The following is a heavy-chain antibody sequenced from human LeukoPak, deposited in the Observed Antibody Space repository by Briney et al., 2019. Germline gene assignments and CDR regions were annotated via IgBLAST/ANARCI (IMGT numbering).Heavy chain of an antibody. CDR1: GFTFTKYE. D-gene: IGHD4-11*01. CDR2: ISGGNNAI. V-gene: IGHV3-48*03. CDR3: ATETEYSNYDAFDI. J-gene: IGHJ3*02. Sequence: GGSLRLSCAASGFTFTKYEMNWVRQAPGKGLEWISYISGGNNAIYYADSVKGRFTISRDNGKNSLYLHMSSLRADDTAIYYCATETEYSNYDAFDIWGQGTMVTVSS.